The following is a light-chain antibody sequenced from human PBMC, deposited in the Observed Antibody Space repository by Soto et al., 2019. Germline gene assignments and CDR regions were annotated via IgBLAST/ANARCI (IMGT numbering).Light chain of an antibody. V-gene: IGLV2-14*03. CDR3: SSFTSHRIYV. CDR2: GVT. J-gene: IGLJ1*01. CDR1: HNDIGTYDY. Sequence: QSALAQPTSVSGSPGQSITISCTGNHNDIGTYDYVSWYQQHPGRAPRLLIYGVTTRPSGISDRFSASKSGLTASLTISGLQPEDEADYYCSSFTSHRIYVFGHGTKVTVL.